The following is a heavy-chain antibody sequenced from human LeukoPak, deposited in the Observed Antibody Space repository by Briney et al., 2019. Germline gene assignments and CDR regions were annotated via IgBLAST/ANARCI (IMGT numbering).Heavy chain of an antibody. V-gene: IGHV1-18*01. CDR1: GYPFSRYG. Sequence: GSGKVSFKASGYPFSRYGYRRGGQAPGQGVEWIGLINPNNGNTDYVQKLQGRVTMTTDTSTSTAYMELRSLRSDDTAVYYCARVGYDSSGRHRYAFDIWGQGTMVTVSS. D-gene: IGHD3-22*01. CDR3: ARVGYDSSGRHRYAFDI. J-gene: IGHJ3*02. CDR2: INPNNGNT.